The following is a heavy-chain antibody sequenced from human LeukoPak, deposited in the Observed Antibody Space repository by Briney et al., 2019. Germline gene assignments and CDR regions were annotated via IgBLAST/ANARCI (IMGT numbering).Heavy chain of an antibody. Sequence: PSQTLSLTCAVYGVSFSGYYWSWNRQPPGKGLEWIGEINHSGSTNYNPSLKSRVTISVDTSKNQFSLKLSSATAADTAVYYCAMGLYDSSGYYRELWGQGTLVTVSS. J-gene: IGHJ4*02. CDR2: INHSGST. CDR1: GVSFSGYY. V-gene: IGHV4-34*01. D-gene: IGHD3-22*01. CDR3: AMGLYDSSGYYREL.